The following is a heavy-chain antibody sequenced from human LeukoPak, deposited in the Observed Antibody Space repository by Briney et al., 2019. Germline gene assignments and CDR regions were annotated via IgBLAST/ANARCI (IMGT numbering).Heavy chain of an antibody. CDR1: GFTFSSYA. Sequence: GGSLRLSCAASGFTFSSYAMSWVRQAPGKGLEWVSAISGSGGSTYYADSVKGRFTISRDNSKNTLYLQMNSLRAEDTAVYYCAKFLIEGSSSAPLYYYYYMDVWGKGTTVTVSS. V-gene: IGHV3-23*01. J-gene: IGHJ6*03. D-gene: IGHD6-13*01. CDR2: ISGSGGST. CDR3: AKFLIEGSSSAPLYYYYYMDV.